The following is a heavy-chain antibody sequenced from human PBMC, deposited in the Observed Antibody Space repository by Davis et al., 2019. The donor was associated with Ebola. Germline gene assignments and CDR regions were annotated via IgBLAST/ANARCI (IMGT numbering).Heavy chain of an antibody. CDR1: GYTFTGYY. D-gene: IGHD6-19*01. V-gene: IGHV1-2*04. CDR2: INPNSGGT. Sequence: AASVKVSCKASGYTFTGYYMHWVRQAPGQGLEWMGWINPNSGGTNYAQKFQGWVTMTRDTSISTAYMELSRLRSDDTAVYYCARDPVAGPFDYWGQGTLVTVSS. J-gene: IGHJ4*02. CDR3: ARDPVAGPFDY.